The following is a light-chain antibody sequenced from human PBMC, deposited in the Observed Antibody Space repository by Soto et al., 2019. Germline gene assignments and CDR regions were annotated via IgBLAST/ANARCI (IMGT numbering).Light chain of an antibody. CDR1: QCIINY. CDR3: KKYNSAFLT. Sequence: EIEMTQSPSSWSESAGATVKTNCPASQCIINYLAWYQQKPGKVPKLLIYAASTLQSGVPSRFSGSGSGTDFTLAISSLQTEDVATYYCKKYNSAFLTFGGGTMVDIK. V-gene: IGKV1-27*01. CDR2: AAS. J-gene: IGKJ4*01.